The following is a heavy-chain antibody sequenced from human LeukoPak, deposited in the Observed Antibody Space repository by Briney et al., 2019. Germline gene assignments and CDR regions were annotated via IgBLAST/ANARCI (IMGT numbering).Heavy chain of an antibody. J-gene: IGHJ4*02. CDR3: ARDRYGDGFAHFDY. Sequence: ASVKISCKASGYTFTSYAMHWVRQAPGQGLEWMGWITPSGGTNYPQKFQGRVAITRDTSITTAYMDLSRLTSDDTAVYYCARDRYGDGFAHFDYWGQGALVTVSS. CDR2: ITPSGGT. CDR1: GYTFTSYA. D-gene: IGHD5-24*01. V-gene: IGHV1-2*02.